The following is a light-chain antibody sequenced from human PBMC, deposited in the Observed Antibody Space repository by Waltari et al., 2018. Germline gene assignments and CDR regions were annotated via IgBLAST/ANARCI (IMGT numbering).Light chain of an antibody. CDR1: HNIYSN. CDR3: QHYYDNPLT. CDR2: AAS. Sequence: DIQMTQSPSALSASVGDRVTISCRASHNIYSNLAWYQQKPGKAPKLLIYAASSLQSGIPSRFSGSGSGTEFTLTISSLQPEDSAAYYCQHYYDNPLTFGGGTKVEIK. V-gene: IGKV1-17*01. J-gene: IGKJ4*01.